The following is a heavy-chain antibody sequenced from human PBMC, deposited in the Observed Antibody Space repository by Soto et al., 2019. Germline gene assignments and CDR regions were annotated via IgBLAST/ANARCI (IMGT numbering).Heavy chain of an antibody. J-gene: IGHJ4*02. Sequence: HSETLSLTCTVSGGSITSSSYYWGWIRQPPGKGLEWIGNIYYSGSTYYNPSLKSRVTISVDTSKNQFSLKLSSVTAADTAVYYCMLGSGWKDFDYWGQGTLVTVSS. CDR2: IYYSGST. CDR3: MLGSGWKDFDY. V-gene: IGHV4-39*01. CDR1: GGSITSSSYY. D-gene: IGHD3-22*01.